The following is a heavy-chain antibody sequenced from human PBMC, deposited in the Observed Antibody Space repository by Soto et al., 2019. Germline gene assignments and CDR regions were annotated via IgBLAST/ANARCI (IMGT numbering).Heavy chain of an antibody. D-gene: IGHD3-22*01. CDR2: INSDGSST. Sequence: PGGSLRLSCAASGFTFSSYWMHWVRQAPGKGLVWVSRINSDGSSTSYADSVKGRFTISRDNAKNTLYLQMNSLRAEDTAVYYCAREDYYDPFDYWGQGTLVTVSS. CDR1: GFTFSSYW. V-gene: IGHV3-74*01. CDR3: AREDYYDPFDY. J-gene: IGHJ4*02.